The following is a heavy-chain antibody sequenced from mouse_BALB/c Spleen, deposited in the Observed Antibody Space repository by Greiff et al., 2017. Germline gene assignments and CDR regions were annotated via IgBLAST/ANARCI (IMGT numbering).Heavy chain of an antibody. V-gene: IGHV1S135*01. D-gene: IGHD2-3*01. J-gene: IGHJ3*01. CDR3: ARSPGYYWFAY. Sequence: VQLQQSGPELMKPGASVKISCKASGYSFTSYYMHWVKQSHGKSLEWIGYIDPFNGGTSYNQKFKGKATLTVDKSSSTAYMHLSSLTSEDSAVYYCARSPGYYWFAYWGQGTLVTVSA. CDR2: IDPFNGGT. CDR1: GYSFTSYY.